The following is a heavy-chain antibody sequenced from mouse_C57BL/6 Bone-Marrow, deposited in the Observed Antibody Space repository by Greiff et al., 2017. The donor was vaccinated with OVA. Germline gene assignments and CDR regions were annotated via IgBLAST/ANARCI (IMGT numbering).Heavy chain of an antibody. CDR3: ARKTTVVARGYFDV. J-gene: IGHJ1*03. Sequence: EVKLMESGGGLVKPGGSLKLSCAASGFTFSDYGMHWVRQAPEKGLEWVAYISSGSSTIYYADTVKGRFTISRDNAKNTLFLQMTSLRSEDTAMYYCARKTTVVARGYFDVWGTGTTVTVSS. CDR1: GFTFSDYG. D-gene: IGHD1-1*01. CDR2: ISSGSSTI. V-gene: IGHV5-17*01.